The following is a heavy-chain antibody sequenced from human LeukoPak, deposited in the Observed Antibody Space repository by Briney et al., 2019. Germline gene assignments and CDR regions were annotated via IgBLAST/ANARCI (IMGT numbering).Heavy chain of an antibody. CDR3: ARVPPTTTIFGVVIGPLDY. CDR1: GFTFSTYS. D-gene: IGHD3-3*01. Sequence: GGSLRLSCAASGFTFSTYSMSWVRQAPGKGLEWVSSISSSSSYIYYADSVKGRFTISRDNAKKSLYLQMNSLRAEDTTVYYCARVPPTTTIFGVVIGPLDYWGQGTLVTVSS. CDR2: ISSSSSYI. V-gene: IGHV3-21*01. J-gene: IGHJ4*02.